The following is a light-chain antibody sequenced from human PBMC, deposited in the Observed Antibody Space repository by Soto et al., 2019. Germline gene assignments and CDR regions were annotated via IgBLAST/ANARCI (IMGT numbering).Light chain of an antibody. CDR3: GAWDSSLTAGV. V-gene: IGLV1-51*01. J-gene: IGLJ3*02. CDR1: SSNIGNDY. Sequence: QSVLTQPPSVSAAPGQKVTISCSGSSSNIGNDYVPWFQQFPGAAPKLLIYHSHKRHSGVPDRFSGSTSGTSATLGITGLQTGDEAVYYCGAWDSSLTAGVFGGGTKVTVL. CDR2: HSH.